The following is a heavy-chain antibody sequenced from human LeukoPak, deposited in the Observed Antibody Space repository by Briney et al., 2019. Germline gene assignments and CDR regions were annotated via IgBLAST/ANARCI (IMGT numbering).Heavy chain of an antibody. J-gene: IGHJ4*02. CDR3: ATAVAGPPFDY. CDR2: IYSADST. D-gene: IGHD6-19*01. V-gene: IGHV3-53*01. Sequence: GGSLRLSCAASGFTLSTNYMSWVRQAPGKGLEWVSVIYSADSTYYADSVKGRFTISRDNSKNTLYLQMNSLRAEGTAVYYCATAVAGPPFDYWGQGTLVTVSS. CDR1: GFTLSTNY.